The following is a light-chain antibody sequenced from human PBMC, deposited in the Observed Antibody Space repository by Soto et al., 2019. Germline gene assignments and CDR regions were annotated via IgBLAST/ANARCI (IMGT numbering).Light chain of an antibody. CDR3: CSFTGSAPYV. CDR2: NVN. V-gene: IGLV2-11*01. Sequence: QSALIQPPSVSGSPGQSVTISCTGTSSDVGSYDYVSWYQQHPGTVPKPMIYNVNTQPSGVPDRFSGSKSGNTASMTISGLQAEEEANYKCCSFTGSAPYVFGTGTKVTVL. J-gene: IGLJ1*01. CDR1: SSDVGSYDY.